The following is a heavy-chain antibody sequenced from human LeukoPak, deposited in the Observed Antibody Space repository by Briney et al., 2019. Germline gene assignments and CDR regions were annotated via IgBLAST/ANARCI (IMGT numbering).Heavy chain of an antibody. CDR2: IIPIFGTA. Sequence: ASVKVSCKASGGTFSSYAISWVRQAPGQGLEWMGGIIPIFGTANYAQKLQGRVTMTTDTSTSTAYMELRSLRSDDTAVYYCARDTHRTSDAFDIWGQGTMVTVSS. CDR3: ARDTHRTSDAFDI. CDR1: GGTFSSYA. V-gene: IGHV1-69*05. J-gene: IGHJ3*02.